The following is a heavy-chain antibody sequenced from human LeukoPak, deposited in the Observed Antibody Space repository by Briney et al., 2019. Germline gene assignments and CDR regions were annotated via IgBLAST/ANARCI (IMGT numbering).Heavy chain of an antibody. CDR2: ISTSGGHT. D-gene: IGHD2-15*01. CDR1: GFTFSSYA. V-gene: IGHV3-23*01. CDR3: ARARYCSGGSCYSDS. Sequence: GGSLRLSCAASGFTFSSYAMTWVRQAPGKGLEWVSGISTSGGHTYYADSVKGRFTISRDNAKNTLYLQLTSLRAEDTAVYYCARARYCSGGSCYSDSWGQGTLVTVSS. J-gene: IGHJ4*02.